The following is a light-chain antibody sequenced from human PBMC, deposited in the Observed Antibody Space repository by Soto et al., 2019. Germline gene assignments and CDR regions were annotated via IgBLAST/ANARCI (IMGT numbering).Light chain of an antibody. V-gene: IGKV3-20*01. Sequence: EIVFTQSPVTLSLSPGERATLSCRASQRVSSNYLAWYQQKPGQAPRLLMFGASSRATGIPDRFSGSGSGTDFTLTISRLEPEDFALDYCQQYDSSPKTFGQGTKVDIK. J-gene: IGKJ1*01. CDR3: QQYDSSPKT. CDR2: GAS. CDR1: QRVSSNY.